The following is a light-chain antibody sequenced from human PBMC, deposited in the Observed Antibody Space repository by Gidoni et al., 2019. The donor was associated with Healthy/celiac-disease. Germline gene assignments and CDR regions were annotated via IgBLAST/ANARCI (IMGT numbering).Light chain of an antibody. CDR2: AAS. J-gene: IGKJ1*01. Sequence: DFHMTQSPASLSASVGDSVTITCRASQSISSYLNWYQQKPGKAPKLLIYAASSLQSGVPSRFSGTGSGTDFTLTISSLQPEDFANYYCQRSYSTLWTFGQGTKVEIK. V-gene: IGKV1-39*01. CDR3: QRSYSTLWT. CDR1: QSISSY.